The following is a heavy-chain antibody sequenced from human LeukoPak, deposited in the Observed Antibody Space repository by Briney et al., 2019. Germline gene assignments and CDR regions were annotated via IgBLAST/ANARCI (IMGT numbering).Heavy chain of an antibody. CDR1: GFTFSSYG. D-gene: IGHD3-22*01. J-gene: IGHJ4*02. Sequence: GGSLRLSCAASGFTFSSYGMHWVRQAPGKGLEWVAFIRYDGSNNYYADSVKGRFTISRDNSKNTLYLQMNSLRAEDTAVYYCAKDFSVYYYDSRVLDYWGQGILVTVFS. CDR2: IRYDGSNN. CDR3: AKDFSVYYYDSRVLDY. V-gene: IGHV3-30*02.